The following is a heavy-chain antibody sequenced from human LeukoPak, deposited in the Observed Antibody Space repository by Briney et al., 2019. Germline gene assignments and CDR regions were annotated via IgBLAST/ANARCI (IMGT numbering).Heavy chain of an antibody. CDR2: ISGSGGST. CDR1: GFTFSSYA. D-gene: IGHD2-21*02. CDR3: AELHVVVTAMGPPDAFDI. Sequence: GGSLRLSCAASGFTFSSYAMSWVRQAPGKGLEWVSAISGSGGSTYYADSVKGRFTISRDNSKNTLYLQMNSLRAEDTAVYYCAELHVVVTAMGPPDAFDIWGQGTMVTVSS. V-gene: IGHV3-23*01. J-gene: IGHJ3*02.